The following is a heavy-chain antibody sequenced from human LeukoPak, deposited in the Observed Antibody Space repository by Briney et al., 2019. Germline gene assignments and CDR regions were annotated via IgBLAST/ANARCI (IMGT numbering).Heavy chain of an antibody. CDR2: ISSDGGST. Sequence: QPGGSLRLSCAASGFPFSSYALHWVRQAPGKGLEYVSAISSDGGSTHYAHSVEGRFTISRDNSKNTLHLQMGSLRPEDTAVYYCASSTCRTASCNGAYFAYWGQGTLVTVSS. CDR3: ASSTCRTASCNGAYFAY. D-gene: IGHD2-2*01. CDR1: GFPFSSYA. J-gene: IGHJ4*02. V-gene: IGHV3-64*01.